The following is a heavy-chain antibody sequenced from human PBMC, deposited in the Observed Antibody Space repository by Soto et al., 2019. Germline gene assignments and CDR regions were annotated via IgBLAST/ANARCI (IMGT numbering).Heavy chain of an antibody. CDR2: ISYDGSNK. CDR3: AQGSTAMTYFDY. CDR1: GFTFSSYG. J-gene: IGHJ4*02. D-gene: IGHD5-18*01. V-gene: IGHV3-30*18. Sequence: QVQLVESGGGVVQPGRSLRLSCAASGFTFSSYGMHWVRQAPGKGLEWVAVISYDGSNKYYADSVKGRFTISRDNSKNTLYLQMNRLRAEDTAVYYYAQGSTAMTYFDYWGQGTLVTVSS.